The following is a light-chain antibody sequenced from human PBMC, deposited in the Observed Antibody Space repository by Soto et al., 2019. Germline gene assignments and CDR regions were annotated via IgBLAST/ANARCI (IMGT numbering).Light chain of an antibody. J-gene: IGKJ2*01. Sequence: EIVLTQSPATLSLSPGERATLSCRASQSVSSYLAWYQQKPGQAPRLLIYDASNRATGIPARFSGSGSGTDFTLTISSLEPEDFAVYCCQQRSNWPPGYTFGQGTKVDIK. CDR3: QQRSNWPPGYT. CDR1: QSVSSY. V-gene: IGKV3-11*01. CDR2: DAS.